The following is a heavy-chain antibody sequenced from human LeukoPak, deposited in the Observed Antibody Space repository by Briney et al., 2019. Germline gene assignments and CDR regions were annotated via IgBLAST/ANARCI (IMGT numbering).Heavy chain of an antibody. CDR2: INHSGST. V-gene: IGHV4-34*01. D-gene: IGHD6-6*01. J-gene: IGHJ4*02. CDR1: GGSFSGYY. CDR3: ARASRAARLHY. Sequence: PSETLSFTCAVYGGSFSGYYWSWIRQPPGKGLEWIGEINHSGSTNYNPSLKSRVTISVDTSKNQFSLKLSSVTAADTAVYYCARASRAARLHYWGQGTLVTVSS.